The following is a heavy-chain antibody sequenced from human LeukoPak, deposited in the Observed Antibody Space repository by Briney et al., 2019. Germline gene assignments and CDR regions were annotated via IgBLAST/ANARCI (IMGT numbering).Heavy chain of an antibody. CDR2: ISAYNGNT. J-gene: IGHJ5*02. CDR3: ARDRGPLSGSYNWFDP. V-gene: IGHV1-18*01. D-gene: IGHD1-26*01. Sequence: ASVKVSCKASGYTFTSYGISWVRQAPGQGLEWMGWISAYNGNTNYAQKLQGGVTMTTDTSTSTAYMELRSLRSDDTAVYYCARDRGPLSGSYNWFDPWGQGTLVTVSS. CDR1: GYTFTSYG.